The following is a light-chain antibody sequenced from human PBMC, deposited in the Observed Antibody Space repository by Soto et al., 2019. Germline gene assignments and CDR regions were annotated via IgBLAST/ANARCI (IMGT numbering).Light chain of an antibody. Sequence: EIVITQSPATLSVSPGEKPNLSCRASQSVSRNLAWHQQKPGQAPRLLIYGAITRATGIPARFSGSGSGTDFTLTISRLQSEESAVYYCQQYNNWPPITFGQGTRLEI. CDR1: QSVSRN. J-gene: IGKJ5*01. V-gene: IGKV3-15*01. CDR2: GAI. CDR3: QQYNNWPPIT.